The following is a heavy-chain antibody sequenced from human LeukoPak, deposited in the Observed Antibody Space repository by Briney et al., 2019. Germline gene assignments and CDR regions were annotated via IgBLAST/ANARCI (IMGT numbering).Heavy chain of an antibody. J-gene: IGHJ4*02. V-gene: IGHV3-30*03. CDR1: RFTFSTYG. Sequence: GGSLRLSCAASRFTFSTYGMNWVRQAPGKGLEWVAVISYDGSKKYYADSVRGRFTISRDNSKNTVYLQMNSLRGDDTAVYYCARSLDYWGQGTLVTVSS. CDR3: ARSLDY. CDR2: ISYDGSKK.